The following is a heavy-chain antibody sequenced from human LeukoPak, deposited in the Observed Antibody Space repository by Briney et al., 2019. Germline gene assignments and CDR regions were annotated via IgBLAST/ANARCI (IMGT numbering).Heavy chain of an antibody. CDR1: GFTVSSNY. V-gene: IGHV3-53*01. D-gene: IGHD3-22*01. CDR2: IYSGGST. Sequence: GGSLRLSCAASGFTVSSNYMSWVRQAPGKGLEWVSVIYSGGSTYYADSVKGRFTISRDNSKNTLYLQMNSPRAEDTAVYYCARDDPYDSSGYCFDYWGQGTLVTVSS. J-gene: IGHJ4*02. CDR3: ARDDPYDSSGYCFDY.